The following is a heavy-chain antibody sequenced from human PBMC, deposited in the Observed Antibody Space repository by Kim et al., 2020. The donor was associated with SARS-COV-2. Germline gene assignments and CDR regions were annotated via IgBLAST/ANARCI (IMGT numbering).Heavy chain of an antibody. D-gene: IGHD5-18*01. V-gene: IGHV3-30-3*01. CDR1: GFSFTNYA. CDR2: IAYDGSNI. CDR3: AREKGYIYGRNAYYFY. J-gene: IGHJ6*03. Sequence: GGSLRLSCAASGFSFTNYAMHWVRQAPGKGLDWVAVIAYDGSNIYFADSLKGRFTVSRDNSQSTLYLQMNSLRADDTAVYYCAREKGYIYGRNAYYFY.